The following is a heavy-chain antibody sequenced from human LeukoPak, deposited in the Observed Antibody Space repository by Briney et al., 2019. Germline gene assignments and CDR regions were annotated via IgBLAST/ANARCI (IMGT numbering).Heavy chain of an antibody. D-gene: IGHD3-16*01. V-gene: IGHV4-34*01. CDR3: ARGDKKLRDDYAYYYYYMDV. CDR2: INHSGST. CDR1: GGSFSGYY. Sequence: SETLSLTCAVYGGSFSGYYWSWIRQPPGKGLEWIGEINHSGSTNYNPSLKSRVTISVDTSKNQFSLQLNSVTPEDTAVYYCARGDKKLRDDYAYYYYYMDVWGKGTTVTVSS. J-gene: IGHJ6*03.